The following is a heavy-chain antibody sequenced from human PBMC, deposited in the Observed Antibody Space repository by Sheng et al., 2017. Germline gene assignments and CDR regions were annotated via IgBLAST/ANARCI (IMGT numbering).Heavy chain of an antibody. CDR3: ARHGATDSSGYYFGY. Sequence: QLQLQESGPGLVKPSETLSLTYTVSGGSISSSSYYWGWIRQPPGKGLEWIGSIYYSGSTYYNPSLKSRVTISVDTSKNQFSLKLSSVTAADTAVYYCARHGATDSSGYYFGYWGQGTLVTVSS. CDR2: IYYSGST. D-gene: IGHD3-22*01. CDR1: GGSISSSSYY. J-gene: IGHJ4*02. V-gene: IGHV4-39*01.